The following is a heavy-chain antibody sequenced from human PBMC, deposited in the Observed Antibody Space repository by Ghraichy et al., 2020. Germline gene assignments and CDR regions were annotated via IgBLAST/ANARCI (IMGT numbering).Heavy chain of an antibody. D-gene: IGHD3-3*01. CDR1: GFTFSSYA. CDR3: AKLPCDFWSGYCYGMDL. CDR2: ISGSGCST. Sequence: GGYLRLSCAASGFTFSSYAMSWVRQAPGKGLEWVAAISGSGCSTYYADSVKGRFTISRDNSKNTLYLQMNSLRAEDTAVSYCAKLPCDFWSGYCYGMDLWGQGTTVTVSS. J-gene: IGHJ6*02. V-gene: IGHV3-23*01.